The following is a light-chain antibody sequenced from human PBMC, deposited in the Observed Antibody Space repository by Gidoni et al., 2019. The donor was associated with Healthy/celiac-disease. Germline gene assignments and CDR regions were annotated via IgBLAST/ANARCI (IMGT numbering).Light chain of an antibody. CDR3: QQYNNWPPWT. J-gene: IGKJ1*01. CDR2: GAA. V-gene: IGKV3-15*01. Sequence: EIGMTQSPATLSVSTGERATLSCRASQRVSSNLSWYQQKPGQAPRLLIYGAATRATGIPARFSGSGSGTEFTLTISSLQSEDFAVYYCQQYNNWPPWTFGQGTKVETK. CDR1: QRVSSN.